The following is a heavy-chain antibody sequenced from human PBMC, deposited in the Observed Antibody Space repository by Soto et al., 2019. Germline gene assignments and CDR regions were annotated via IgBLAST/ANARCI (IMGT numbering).Heavy chain of an antibody. J-gene: IGHJ4*02. CDR3: ATDADYSSSWAY. CDR1: GYVFTSYG. D-gene: IGHD4-4*01. V-gene: IGHV1-18*01. Sequence: ASVKVSCKASGYVFTSYGLSWVRQAPGQGLEWMGWISGYNGNTKYAQKFQGRVTMTTDTSTSTDYMEVRSLKSDDTAVSYCATDADYSSSWAYWGQGTPVTVSS. CDR2: ISGYNGNT.